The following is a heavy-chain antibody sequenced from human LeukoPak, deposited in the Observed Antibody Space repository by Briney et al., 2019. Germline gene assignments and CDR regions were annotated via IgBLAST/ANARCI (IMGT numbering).Heavy chain of an antibody. J-gene: IGHJ4*02. CDR2: IKKDGSET. CDR3: ARVEGVEIATINNY. CDR1: GFSFDSFW. V-gene: IGHV3-7*01. Sequence: QPGGSLRLSCAASGFSFDSFWMTWVRQAPGKGLEWVANIKKDGSETYYVDSVKGRFTISRDNAKNSLYLQMNSLRAEDTAVYYCARVEGVEIATINNYWGQGTLVTVSS. D-gene: IGHD5-24*01.